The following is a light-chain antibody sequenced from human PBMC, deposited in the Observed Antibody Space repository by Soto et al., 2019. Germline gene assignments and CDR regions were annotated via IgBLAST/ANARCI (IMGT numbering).Light chain of an antibody. CDR3: QQYKSYSELT. CDR2: DAF. CDR1: QSISSW. V-gene: IGKV1-5*01. J-gene: IGKJ4*01. Sequence: DIQMTQSPSTLSASVGDRVTITCRASQSISSWLAWYQQKPGKAPKLLIYDAFSLESGVPSRFSGSGSGTEFTLTISSLQPDDFATYYCQQYKSYSELTFGGGTKVEIK.